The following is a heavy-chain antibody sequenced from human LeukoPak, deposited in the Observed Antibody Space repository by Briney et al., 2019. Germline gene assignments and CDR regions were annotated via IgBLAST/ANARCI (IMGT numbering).Heavy chain of an antibody. J-gene: IGHJ4*02. CDR1: GFTFSSYA. V-gene: IGHV3-23*01. CDR3: AKSNLKYFDS. Sequence: TGGSLRLSCAASGFTFSSYAMNWVRPAPGKGLEWVSLISGSGGSAYYADSVKGRFTVSRDNSKNTLYLQVNSLRAEDTAVYYCAKSNLKYFDSWGQGTLVTVSS. CDR2: ISGSGGSA.